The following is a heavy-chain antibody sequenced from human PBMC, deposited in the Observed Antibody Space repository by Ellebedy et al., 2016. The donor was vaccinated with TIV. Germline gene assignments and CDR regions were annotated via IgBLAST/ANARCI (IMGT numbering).Heavy chain of an antibody. V-gene: IGHV3-7*03. CDR1: GFIISGDW. J-gene: IGHJ4*02. CDR3: VTWGQSYGR. D-gene: IGHD3-16*01. Sequence: GESLKISCAASGFIISGDWMSWVRQAPGKGLEWVAHINPDGSAEYYVDSVKGRFTISRDNAKRSLFLQRNSLRVDDTAVYYCVTWGQSYGRWGQGSLVTISS. CDR2: INPDGSAE.